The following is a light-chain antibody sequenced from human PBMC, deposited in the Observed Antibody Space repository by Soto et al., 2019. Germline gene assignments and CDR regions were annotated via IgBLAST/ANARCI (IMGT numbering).Light chain of an antibody. CDR3: GTWDSSLSVVL. CDR2: DNS. CDR1: YSNIGSNF. J-gene: IGLJ2*01. V-gene: IGLV1-51*01. Sequence: QSVLTQPPSVSAAAGQKVTISCSGSYSNIGSNFVSWYQHFPGSAPRLLIYDNSQRPSGIPDRFSGSKSGSSATLGITGPQTGDEADYYCGTWDSSLSVVLFGGGTKVTVL.